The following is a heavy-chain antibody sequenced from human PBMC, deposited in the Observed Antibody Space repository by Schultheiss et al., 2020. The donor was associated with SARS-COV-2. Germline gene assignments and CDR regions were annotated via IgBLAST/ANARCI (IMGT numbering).Heavy chain of an antibody. J-gene: IGHJ6*02. CDR2: ISSSGSTI. D-gene: IGHD2-2*02. CDR3: ARDTDCSSTSCYKYYYGMDV. CDR1: GFTFSSYA. V-gene: IGHV3-48*03. Sequence: GESLKISCAASGFTFSSYAMHWVRQAPGKGLEWVSYISSSGSTIYYADSVKGRFTISRDNAKNSLYLQMNSLRAEDTAVYYCARDTDCSSTSCYKYYYGMDVWGQGTLVTVSS.